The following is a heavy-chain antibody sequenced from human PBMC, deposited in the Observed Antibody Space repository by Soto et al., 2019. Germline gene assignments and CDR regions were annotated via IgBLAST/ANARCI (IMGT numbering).Heavy chain of an antibody. V-gene: IGHV4-30-4*01. D-gene: IGHD3-9*01. CDR1: GGSISSGDYY. J-gene: IGHJ4*02. Sequence: PSETLSLTCTVSGGSISSGDYYWSWIRQPPGKGLEWIGYIYYSGSTYYNPSLKSRVTISVDTSKNQFSLKLSSVTAADTAVYYCASYDILTGFFDYWGQGTLVTVSS. CDR2: IYYSGST. CDR3: ASYDILTGFFDY.